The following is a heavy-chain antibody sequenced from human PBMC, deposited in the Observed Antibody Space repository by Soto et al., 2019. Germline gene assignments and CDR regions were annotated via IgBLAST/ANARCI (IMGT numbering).Heavy chain of an antibody. Sequence: SKTLSLTCAISGDSFSSNTASWNWIRQSPSRGLEWLGRTYFRSKWYNDYAVSVKSRIIINPDTSNNQFSLQLNSVTPEDTAVYFCSKWVNFGPKPGYAFYPCGQGIMVTVSS. CDR2: TYFRSKWYN. CDR3: SKWVNFGPKPGYAFYP. D-gene: IGHD5-12*01. V-gene: IGHV6-1*01. J-gene: IGHJ5*02. CDR1: GDSFSSNTAS.